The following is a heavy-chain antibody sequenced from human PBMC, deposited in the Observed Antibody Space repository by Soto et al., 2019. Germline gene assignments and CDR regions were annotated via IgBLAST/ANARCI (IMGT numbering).Heavy chain of an antibody. CDR1: GFPFSSYG. V-gene: IGHV3-30*18. CDR3: AKEFDHYFYYYGMDV. J-gene: IGHJ6*02. D-gene: IGHD3-9*01. Sequence: GGSLRLSCAASGFPFSSYGMHWVRQAPGKGLEWVAVISYDGSNKYYADSVKGRFTISRDNSKNTLYLQMNSLRAEDTAVYYCAKEFDHYFYYYGMDVWGQGTTVTVSS. CDR2: ISYDGSNK.